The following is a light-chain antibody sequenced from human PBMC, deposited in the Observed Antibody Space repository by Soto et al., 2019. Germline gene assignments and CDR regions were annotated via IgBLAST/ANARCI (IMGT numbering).Light chain of an antibody. J-gene: IGKJ1*01. CDR3: QQYHSYTRT. CDR2: KAS. Sequence: DIQMTQSPSTLSASVGDPVTITCRASHNISTWLAWYQQKPGKAPKLLIYKASNLENGVPSRFGGSGSGKDFTLAISSLQPDDFASYYCQQYHSYTRTFGQGTKVELK. V-gene: IGKV1-5*03. CDR1: HNISTW.